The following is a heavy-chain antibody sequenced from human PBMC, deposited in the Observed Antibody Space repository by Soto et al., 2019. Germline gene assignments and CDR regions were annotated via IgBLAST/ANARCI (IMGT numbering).Heavy chain of an antibody. CDR1: GGSSISSSNY. CDR3: ARYRREAVAGYTLDN. D-gene: IGHD6-13*01. V-gene: IGHV4-61*01. Sequence: SETLSLTYSVSGGSSISSSNYWTWIQKPPGKGLEWIGYVYNSGSTNYNPSLKSRVTISEDTSKSQFSLKVNSMTAADTAVYYCARYRREAVAGYTLDNWGQGILVTVSS. J-gene: IGHJ4*02. CDR2: VYNSGST.